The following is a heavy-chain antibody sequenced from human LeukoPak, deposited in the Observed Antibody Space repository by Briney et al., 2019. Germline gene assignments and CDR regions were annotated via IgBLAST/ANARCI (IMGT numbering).Heavy chain of an antibody. Sequence: ASVKVSCKASGYTFTGYYMHWVRQAPGQGLEWMGWINPNSGGTNYAQKFQGRVTMTRDTSISTAYMELSRLRSDDTAVYYCARAASYGGYYFDYWGQGTLVTVSS. CDR3: ARAASYGGYYFDY. J-gene: IGHJ4*02. CDR2: INPNSGGT. CDR1: GYTFTGYY. V-gene: IGHV1-2*02. D-gene: IGHD4-23*01.